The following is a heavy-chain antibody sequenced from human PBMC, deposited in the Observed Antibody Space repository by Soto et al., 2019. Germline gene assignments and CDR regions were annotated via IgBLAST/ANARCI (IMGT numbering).Heavy chain of an antibody. V-gene: IGHV3-33*01. Sequence: QVQLVESGGGVVQPGRSLRLSCAASGFTFSSYGMHWVRQAPGKGLEWVAVIWYDGSNKYYADSVKGRFTISRDNSKNTLYLQMNSLRAEDTAVYYCARDPYYDSSGYYYKGDAFDIWGQGTMVTVSS. CDR3: ARDPYYDSSGYYYKGDAFDI. D-gene: IGHD3-22*01. CDR2: IWYDGSNK. CDR1: GFTFSSYG. J-gene: IGHJ3*02.